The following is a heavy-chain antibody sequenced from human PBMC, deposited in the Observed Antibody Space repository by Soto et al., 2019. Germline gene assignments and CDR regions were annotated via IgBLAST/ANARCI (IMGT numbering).Heavy chain of an antibody. CDR1: GFTFSSYA. Sequence: GGSLRLSCAASGFTFSSYAMSWVRQAPGKGLEWVSAISGSGGSTYYADSVKGRFTISRDNSKNTLYLQMNSLRAEDTAVYYCARGRGYCSGGSCDHWYFDLWGRGTLVTVYS. CDR2: ISGSGGST. D-gene: IGHD2-15*01. V-gene: IGHV3-23*01. CDR3: ARGRGYCSGGSCDHWYFDL. J-gene: IGHJ2*01.